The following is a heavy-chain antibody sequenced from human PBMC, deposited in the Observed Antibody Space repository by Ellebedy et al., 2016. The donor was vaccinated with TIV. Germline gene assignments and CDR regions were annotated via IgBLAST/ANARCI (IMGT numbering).Heavy chain of an antibody. CDR2: IYFNGDT. V-gene: IGHV4-39*01. CDR1: GDSITRSSYY. J-gene: IGHJ4*02. CDR3: ARQGSGFPPGDY. D-gene: IGHD6-19*01. Sequence: MPSETLSLTCSVSGDSITRSSYYWGWIRQPPGKGLEWIGCIYFNGDTFYNPSLKSRVTISVDTSKNQFSLKVSSVTAADTAVFYCARQGSGFPPGDYWGQGTLVTVSS.